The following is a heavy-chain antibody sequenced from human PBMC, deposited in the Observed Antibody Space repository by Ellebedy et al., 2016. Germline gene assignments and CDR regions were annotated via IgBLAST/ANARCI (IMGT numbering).Heavy chain of an antibody. CDR1: GFSLNTLGVR. J-gene: IGHJ4*02. D-gene: IGHD4-17*01. Sequence: SGPTLVKPTQTLTLTCTFSGFSLNTLGVRVGWVRQPPGKALEWLALVYWTDDKRYRPSLRKRLNLARDTSGSQVTLTMTDMDPVDTGTYYCVAATFGDYQTFDYWGLGTLVVVTS. V-gene: IGHV2-5*04. CDR2: VYWTDDK. CDR3: VAATFGDYQTFDY.